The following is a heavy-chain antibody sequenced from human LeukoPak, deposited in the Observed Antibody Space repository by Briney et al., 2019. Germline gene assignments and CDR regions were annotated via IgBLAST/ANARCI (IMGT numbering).Heavy chain of an antibody. CDR1: GFTFSDYY. CDR3: AELGITMIGGV. V-gene: IGHV3-11*04. D-gene: IGHD3-10*02. Sequence: GGSLRLSCAASGFTFSDYYMSWIRQAPGKGLEWVSYISSSAVTIYYADSVKGRFTISGDNAKNSLYLQMNSLRAEDTAVYYCAELGITMIGGVWGKGTTVTISS. J-gene: IGHJ6*04. CDR2: ISSSAVTI.